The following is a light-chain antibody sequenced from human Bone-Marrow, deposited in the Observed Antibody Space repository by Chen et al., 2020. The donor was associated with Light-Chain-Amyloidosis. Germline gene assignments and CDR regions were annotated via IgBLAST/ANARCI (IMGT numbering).Light chain of an antibody. Sequence: EIVVTQSPATLSVSPGEGATLTCRASQNVNRHVAWYQQKPGQAPRLLMSATSTRATGIPGRFSGSGSGTEFTLTISSLQSEDSAVYYCQQYNNWPSWTFGQWTKVEIK. V-gene: IGKV3-15*01. CDR3: QQYNNWPSWT. CDR1: QNVNRH. J-gene: IGKJ1*01. CDR2: ATS.